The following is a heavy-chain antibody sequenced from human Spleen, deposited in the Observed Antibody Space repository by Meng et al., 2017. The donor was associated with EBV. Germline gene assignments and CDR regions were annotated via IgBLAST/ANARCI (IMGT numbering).Heavy chain of an antibody. CDR3: SRDLAGSDDY. Sequence: VEPVVSGGALFQPGGSLRRSCASSGFTFSSYWMHWVRQAPGKGLEWVSRTNENGATTTYADSVKGRFTISRDNAKNTLFLQMNSLRAEDTAVYYCSRDLAGSDDYWGQGTLVTVSS. J-gene: IGHJ4*02. CDR2: TNENGATT. CDR1: GFTFSSYW. D-gene: IGHD1-14*01. V-gene: IGHV3-74*03.